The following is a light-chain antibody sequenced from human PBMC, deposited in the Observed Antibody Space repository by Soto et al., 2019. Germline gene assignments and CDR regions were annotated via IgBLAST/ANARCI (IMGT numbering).Light chain of an antibody. J-gene: IGKJ1*01. CDR1: RTISSW. Sequence: DIQMTQSPSSLSASVGDRVTIACRASRTISSWVAWYQQKPGKAPRLLIYKTSSLESGVPSRFSGSGSGTEFTLTISRLEPEDFAVYYCQQYGSSGTFGQGTKVDIK. CDR3: QQYGSSGT. CDR2: KTS. V-gene: IGKV1-5*03.